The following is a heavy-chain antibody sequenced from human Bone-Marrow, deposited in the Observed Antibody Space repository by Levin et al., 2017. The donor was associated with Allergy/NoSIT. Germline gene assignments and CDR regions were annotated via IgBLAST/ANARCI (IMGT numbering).Heavy chain of an antibody. V-gene: IGHV3-48*02. J-gene: IGHJ4*02. D-gene: IGHD4-23*01. CDR2: ISTGGDTT. Sequence: SGESLKISCAASSFTFNIYGMNWVRQAPVTGLEWVAYISTGGDTTFYADSVKGRFTISRDNAKKSLHLQMNSLTDEDTAVYYCARGAVGGGNSYFDSWGQGTLVTVSP. CDR1: SFTFNIYG. CDR3: ARGAVGGGNSYFDS.